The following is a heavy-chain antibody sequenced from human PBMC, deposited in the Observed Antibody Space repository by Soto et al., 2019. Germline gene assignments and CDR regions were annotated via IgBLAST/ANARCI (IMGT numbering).Heavy chain of an antibody. CDR1: GYSFTTYW. CDR3: ARGSETATMSIEY. V-gene: IGHV5-51*01. CDR2: TFPRDSDT. Sequence: GESLKISCKGFGYSFTTYWIGWVRQMSGKGLEWMGITFPRDSDTRYNPSFQGQVTISADRSTNTAYLQWSSLKASDTAIYYCARGSETATMSIEYWGQGTLVT. J-gene: IGHJ4*02. D-gene: IGHD6-25*01.